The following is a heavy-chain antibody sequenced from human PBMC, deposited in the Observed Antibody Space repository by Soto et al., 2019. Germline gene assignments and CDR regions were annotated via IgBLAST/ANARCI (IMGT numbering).Heavy chain of an antibody. CDR3: ARKAWVRFVY. J-gene: IGHJ4*02. Sequence: LSLTCAVSGDSISSSVWLTWVLLPPGKGREWIGAVFHTGNINYNPSLKRRVTMSVDKSTKEFSLKVTSVTAADTSIYYCARKAWVRFVYLGQGALDTVSS. CDR1: GDSISSSVW. V-gene: IGHV4-4*02. D-gene: IGHD7-27*01. CDR2: VFHTGNI.